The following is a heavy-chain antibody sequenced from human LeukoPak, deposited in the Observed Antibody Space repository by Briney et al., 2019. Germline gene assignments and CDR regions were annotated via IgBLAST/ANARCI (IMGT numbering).Heavy chain of an antibody. CDR3: ARDRSGSSWYSDFDY. CDR2: INPNSGGT. CDR1: GYTFTGYY. Sequence: ASVKVSCKASGYTFTGYYMHWVRQAPGQGLEWMGRINPNSGGTNYAQKFQGRVTMTRETSISTAYMELSRLRSDDTAVYYCARDRSGSSWYSDFDYWGQGTLVTVSS. V-gene: IGHV1-2*06. J-gene: IGHJ4*02. D-gene: IGHD6-13*01.